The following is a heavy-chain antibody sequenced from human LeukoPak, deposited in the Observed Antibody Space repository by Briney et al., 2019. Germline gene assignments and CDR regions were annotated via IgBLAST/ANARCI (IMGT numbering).Heavy chain of an antibody. J-gene: IGHJ4*02. V-gene: IGHV4-59*12. CDR3: ARVRCGGDCYAPYFDY. Sequence: SETLSLTCTVSGGSISSYYWSWIRQPPGKGLEWIGYIYYSGSTNYNPSLKSRVTISVDRSKNQFSLKLSSVTAADTAVYYCARVRCGGDCYAPYFDYWGQGTLVTVSS. CDR1: GGSISSYY. D-gene: IGHD2-21*02. CDR2: IYYSGST.